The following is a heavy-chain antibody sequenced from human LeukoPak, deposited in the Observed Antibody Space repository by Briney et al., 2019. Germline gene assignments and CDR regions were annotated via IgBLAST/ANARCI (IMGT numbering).Heavy chain of an antibody. CDR1: GFTFSGSA. CDR2: IRSKPNSYAT. Sequence: PGGSLRLSCAASGFTFSGSAMHWVRQASGKGLEWLGRIRSKPNSYATAYAASVKGRFTLSGDDSKNTAYLQMDSLKIEDTAVYYCSSHCSSTNCYLFYWGQGTLVTVSS. J-gene: IGHJ4*02. V-gene: IGHV3-73*01. CDR3: SSHCSSTNCYLFY. D-gene: IGHD2-2*01.